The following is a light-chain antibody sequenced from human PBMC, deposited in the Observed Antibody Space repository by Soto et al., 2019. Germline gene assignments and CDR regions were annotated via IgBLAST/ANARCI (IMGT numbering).Light chain of an antibody. V-gene: IGKV1-5*01. CDR1: QSISSW. CDR2: DAS. Sequence: DIQITQSPSTLSASVGDRVTITCRASQSISSWLAWYQQKPGKAPKLLIYDASSLESGVPSRFSGSGSGTDFTFTISSLQPEDIATYYCQHYNSYSEAFGQGTKVDIK. CDR3: QHYNSYSEA. J-gene: IGKJ1*01.